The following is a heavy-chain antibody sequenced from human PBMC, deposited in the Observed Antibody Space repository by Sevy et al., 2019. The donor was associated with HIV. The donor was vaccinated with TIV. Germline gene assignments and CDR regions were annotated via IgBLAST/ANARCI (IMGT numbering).Heavy chain of an antibody. CDR3: ARDWPGYGGYED. Sequence: GGSLRLSCAASGFTFNTYWMSWVRQAPGKGLEWVVNINRDGTEKYHVDSVKGRFTISRDNAKNSLYLQMNSLRAEDTAVYYCARDWPGYGGYEDWGQGTLVTVSS. D-gene: IGHD5-12*01. J-gene: IGHJ4*02. V-gene: IGHV3-7*01. CDR1: GFTFNTYW. CDR2: INRDGTEK.